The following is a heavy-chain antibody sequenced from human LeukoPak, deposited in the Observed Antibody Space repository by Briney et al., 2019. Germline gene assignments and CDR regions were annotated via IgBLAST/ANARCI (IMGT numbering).Heavy chain of an antibody. Sequence: GGSLRLSCAASGFTFSSYIVTWVRQAPGKGLEWVSSISGSGSTTYFADSVKGRFTISRDNSKNTLYLQMSSLRAEDTAIYYCAKDSTVSGSYYGMDIWGQGTTVTVSS. CDR1: GFTFSSYI. CDR2: ISGSGSTT. CDR3: AKDSTVSGSYYGMDI. J-gene: IGHJ6*02. V-gene: IGHV3-23*01. D-gene: IGHD3-22*01.